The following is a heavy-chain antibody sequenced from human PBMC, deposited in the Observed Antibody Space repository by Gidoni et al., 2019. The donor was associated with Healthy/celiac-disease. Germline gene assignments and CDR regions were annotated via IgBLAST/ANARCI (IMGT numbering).Heavy chain of an antibody. CDR1: GFSLSTSGMR. D-gene: IGHD3-10*02. CDR2: IDWDDDK. V-gene: IGHV2-70*04. Sequence: QVTLKESGPALVKPTQTLTLTCTFPGFSLSTSGMRVSWIRQPPGKALEWLERIDWDDDKFYSTSLKTRLTISKDTSKNQVVLTMTNRDPVDTATYYCARVRENGMDVWGQGTTVTVSS. CDR3: ARVRENGMDV. J-gene: IGHJ6*02.